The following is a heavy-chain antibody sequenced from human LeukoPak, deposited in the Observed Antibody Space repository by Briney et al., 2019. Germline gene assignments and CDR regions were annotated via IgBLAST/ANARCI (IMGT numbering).Heavy chain of an antibody. J-gene: IGHJ4*02. V-gene: IGHV4-4*07. D-gene: IGHD3-22*01. Sequence: SETLSLTCTVSGVSISGYYWSWIRQPAGKGLEWIGRIYISRGTNYNPSLTSRVIMSVDTSKNQFSLQLTSVTAEDTAVYYCARVLHNRNYDGSTYYGYWGQGTLVTVSS. CDR3: ARVLHNRNYDGSTYYGY. CDR1: GVSISGYY. CDR2: IYISRGT.